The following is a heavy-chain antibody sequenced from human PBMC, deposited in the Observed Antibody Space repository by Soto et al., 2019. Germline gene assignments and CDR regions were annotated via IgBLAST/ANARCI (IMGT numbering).Heavy chain of an antibody. V-gene: IGHV1-69*02. J-gene: IGHJ4*02. CDR1: GDTFNTYT. CDR3: AARYCSAATCFNPGAY. D-gene: IGHD2-8*02. Sequence: QVQLVQSGAEVKKPGSSVKVSCKVSGDTFNTYTISWVRQAPGQGLEWMGRIIPILAVTTYSRKFQGRLSITADESTSTAYMEVSSLRSEDKAIYYCAARYCSAATCFNPGAYWGQGTLVAVSS. CDR2: IIPILAVT.